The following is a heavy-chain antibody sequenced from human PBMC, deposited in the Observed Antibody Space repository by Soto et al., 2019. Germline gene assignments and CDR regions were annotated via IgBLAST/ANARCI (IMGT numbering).Heavy chain of an antibody. J-gene: IGHJ4*02. Sequence: SETLSLTCAVYGGSFSGYYWTWIRPPPGTGLEWIGEINHSGSTNYNPSLKSRLTITKDTSKNQVVLIMTNMDPVDTATYYCAHILGIGGYYEGFDYWGQGALVTVSS. CDR3: AHILGIGGYYEGFDY. V-gene: IGHV4-34*01. CDR1: GGSFSGYY. D-gene: IGHD3-22*01. CDR2: INHSGST.